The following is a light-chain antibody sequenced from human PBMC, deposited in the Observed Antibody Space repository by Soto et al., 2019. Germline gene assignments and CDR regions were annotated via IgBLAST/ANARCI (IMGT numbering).Light chain of an antibody. CDR2: DAS. CDR1: QTISSW. Sequence: DIQMTQSPSTLSGSVGDRVTITCRASQTISSWLAWYQQKPGKAPKLLIYDASSLESGVPSRFSGSGSGTEFTLTISSLQPDDFATYYCQHNNGYSWTFGQGTKVDIK. CDR3: QHNNGYSWT. V-gene: IGKV1-5*01. J-gene: IGKJ1*01.